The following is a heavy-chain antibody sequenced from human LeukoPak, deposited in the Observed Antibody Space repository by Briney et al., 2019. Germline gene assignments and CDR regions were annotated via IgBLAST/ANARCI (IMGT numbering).Heavy chain of an antibody. CDR2: IYHSGST. D-gene: IGHD3-22*01. CDR1: GGSISSSSYY. J-gene: IGHJ3*02. V-gene: IGHV4-39*07. Sequence: KSSETLSLTCTVSGGSISSSSYYWGWIRQPPGKGLEWIGSIYHSGSTYYNPSLKSRVTISVDTSKNQFSLKLSSVTAADTAVYYCARWMIVRFDIWGQGTMVTVSS. CDR3: ARWMIVRFDI.